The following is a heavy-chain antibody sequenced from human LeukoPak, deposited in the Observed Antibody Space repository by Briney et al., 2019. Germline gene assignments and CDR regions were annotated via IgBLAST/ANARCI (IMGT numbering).Heavy chain of an antibody. CDR2: IYYSGST. CDR3: ARGYSLDY. V-gene: IGHV4-59*08. CDR1: GGSISPYY. J-gene: IGHJ4*02. Sequence: SETLSLTCTVSGGSISPYYWSWIRQPPGKGLEWIGYIYYSGSTNYNPSLKSRVTISVDTSKNQFSLKLSSMTAADTAVNYCARGYSLDYWGQGTLVTVSS. D-gene: IGHD6-13*01.